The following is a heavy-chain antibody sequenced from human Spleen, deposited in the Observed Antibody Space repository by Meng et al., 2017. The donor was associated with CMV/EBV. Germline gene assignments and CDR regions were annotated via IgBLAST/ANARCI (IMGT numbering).Heavy chain of an antibody. J-gene: IGHJ4*02. CDR1: GDSSSSTRVA. CDR3: ARHNGGTYRFDC. D-gene: IGHD1-26*01. V-gene: IGHV6-1*01. CDR2: TYYRSKWYN. Sequence: QLHPSAPERVKPRQTLSRPCVTSGDSSSSTRVAWAWIRQSPSRGLEWLGRTYYRSKWYNDYAMFVKSRITISQDTSKNQFSLQLNSVTPEDTAVYYCARHNGGTYRFDCWGQGTLVTVSS.